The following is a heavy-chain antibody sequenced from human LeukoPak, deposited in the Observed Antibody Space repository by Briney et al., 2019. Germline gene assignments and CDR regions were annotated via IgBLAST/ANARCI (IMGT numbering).Heavy chain of an antibody. Sequence: SETLSLTCTVSDGSISSYYWSWIRQPPGKGLEWIGYIYYGGSTNYNPSLKSRVTISVDTSKNQFSLKLSSVTAADTAVYYCARGRVGSSWVNFDYWGQGTLVTVSS. CDR1: DGSISSYY. J-gene: IGHJ4*02. V-gene: IGHV4-59*01. CDR2: IYYGGST. D-gene: IGHD6-13*01. CDR3: ARGRVGSSWVNFDY.